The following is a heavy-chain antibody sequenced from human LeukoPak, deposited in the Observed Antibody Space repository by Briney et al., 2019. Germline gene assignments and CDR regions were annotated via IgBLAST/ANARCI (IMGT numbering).Heavy chain of an antibody. CDR2: IRYDGSNK. CDR3: AKDHCSSTSCYNLDY. D-gene: IGHD2-2*02. V-gene: IGHV3-30*02. Sequence: GGSLRLSCAASGFTFSSYSMNWVRQAPGKGLEWVAFIRYDGSNKYYADSVKGRFTISRDNSKNTLYLQMNSLRAEDTAVYYCAKDHCSSTSCYNLDYWGQGTLVTVSS. CDR1: GFTFSSYS. J-gene: IGHJ4*02.